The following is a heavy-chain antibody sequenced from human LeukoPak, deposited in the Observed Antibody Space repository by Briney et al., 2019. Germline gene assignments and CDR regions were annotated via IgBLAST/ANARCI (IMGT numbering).Heavy chain of an antibody. D-gene: IGHD3-22*01. V-gene: IGHV1-69*05. CDR2: IIPIFGTA. CDR3: ARDGVEYYYDSSGPLPGYYYYMDV. Sequence: SVKVSCKASGGTFSSYAISWVRQAPGQGLEWMGGIIPIFGTANYAQKFQGRVTMTRDTSTSTVYMELSSLRSEDTAVYYCARDGVEYYYDSSGPLPGYYYYMDVWGKGTTVTVSS. J-gene: IGHJ6*03. CDR1: GGTFSSYA.